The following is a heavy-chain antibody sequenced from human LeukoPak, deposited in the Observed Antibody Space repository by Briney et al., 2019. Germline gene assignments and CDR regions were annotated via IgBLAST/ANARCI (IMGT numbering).Heavy chain of an antibody. CDR3: ARDGSSSWYYYYYYYMDV. D-gene: IGHD6-13*01. V-gene: IGHV1-69*06. J-gene: IGHJ6*03. CDR1: GGTFSSYA. Sequence: SVKVSCKASGGTFSSYAISWVRQAPGQGLEWMGGIIPIFGTANYAQKFQGRVTITADKSTSTAYMELSSLRSEDTAVYYCARDGSSSWYYYYYYYMDVWGKGTTVTVSS. CDR2: IIPIFGTA.